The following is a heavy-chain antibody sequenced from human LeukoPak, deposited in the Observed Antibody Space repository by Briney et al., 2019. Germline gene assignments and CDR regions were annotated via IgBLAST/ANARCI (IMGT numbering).Heavy chain of an antibody. CDR3: ASGVNWNDVFDY. V-gene: IGHV3-74*01. CDR2: INSDGSST. D-gene: IGHD1-1*01. Sequence: PGGSLRLSCAASGFTFSNNWMHWVRQAPGKGLVWVSQINSDGSSTNYADSVKGRFTISRDNSKNTLYLQMNSLRAEDTAVYYCASGVNWNDVFDYWGQGTLVTVSS. J-gene: IGHJ4*02. CDR1: GFTFSNNW.